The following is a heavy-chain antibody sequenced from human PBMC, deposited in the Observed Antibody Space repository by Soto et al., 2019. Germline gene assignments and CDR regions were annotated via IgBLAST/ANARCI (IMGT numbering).Heavy chain of an antibody. CDR3: ARDTGPSPARIRGLGWFDP. Sequence: PGGSLRLSCAASGFTFSGYWMTWVRQAPGKGLEWVASVKQDESEKYYVDSVKGRFTISRDNANNSVYLQMNSLRAEDTAVYYCARDTGPSPARIRGLGWFDPWGQGTLVTV. CDR2: VKQDESEK. CDR1: GFTFSGYW. V-gene: IGHV3-7*01. D-gene: IGHD1-20*01. J-gene: IGHJ5*02.